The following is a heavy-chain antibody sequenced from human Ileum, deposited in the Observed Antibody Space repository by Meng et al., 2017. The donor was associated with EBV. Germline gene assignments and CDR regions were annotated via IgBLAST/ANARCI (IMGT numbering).Heavy chain of an antibody. CDR1: GYTFPRYP. V-gene: IGHV1-3*04. Sequence: VQLCQLGTWRKKPGDSMKLSCKASGYTFPRYPIHWVRQAPGQRPEWMGWINTDNGETEFSQKFQGRVTITRDTSATTAYMELISLRSEDTAVYYCASRPGFNIGPFDFWGQGTLVTVSS. D-gene: IGHD3/OR15-3a*01. CDR2: INTDNGET. CDR3: ASRPGFNIGPFDF. J-gene: IGHJ4*02.